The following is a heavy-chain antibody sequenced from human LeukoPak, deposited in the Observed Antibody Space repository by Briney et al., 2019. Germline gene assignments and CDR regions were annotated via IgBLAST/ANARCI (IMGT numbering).Heavy chain of an antibody. Sequence: AASVKVSCKASGYTFTGYYMHWVRQAPGQGLEWMGWINPNSGGTNYAQKFQGRVTMTRDTSLSTAYMELSRLRSDDTAVYYCAKVSESNYDFLTGYYTPYYFDYWGQGTLVTVSS. D-gene: IGHD3-9*01. CDR2: INPNSGGT. J-gene: IGHJ4*02. V-gene: IGHV1-2*02. CDR1: GYTFTGYY. CDR3: AKVSESNYDFLTGYYTPYYFDY.